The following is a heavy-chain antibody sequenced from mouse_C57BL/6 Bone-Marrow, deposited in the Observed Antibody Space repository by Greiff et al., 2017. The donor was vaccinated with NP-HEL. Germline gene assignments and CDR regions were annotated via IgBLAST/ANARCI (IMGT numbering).Heavy chain of an antibody. CDR3: VGLLDGGFAY. Sequence: EVKLMESGGGLVQPKGSLKLSCAASGFSFNTYAMNWVRQAPGKGLEWVARIRSKSNNYATYYADSVKDRFTISRDDSESMLYLQMNNLKTEDTAMYYCVGLLDGGFAYWGQGALVTVSA. V-gene: IGHV10-1*01. CDR1: GFSFNTYA. CDR2: IRSKSNNYAT. J-gene: IGHJ3*01.